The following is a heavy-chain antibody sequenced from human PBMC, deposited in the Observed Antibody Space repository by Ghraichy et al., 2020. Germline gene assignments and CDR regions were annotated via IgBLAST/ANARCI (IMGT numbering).Heavy chain of an antibody. J-gene: IGHJ6*02. Sequence: SETLSLTCTVSSGSVTSTSFYWTWIRQPPGKGLEWIGGIHYSGVTTYNPSLKSRVTISLDTSKNQFSLKMTSVTAADTAVYYCARDLRIEASGSLHNFGLDVWGQGTTVTVSS. D-gene: IGHD3-10*01. CDR2: IHYSGVT. CDR3: ARDLRIEASGSLHNFGLDV. CDR1: SGSVTSTSFY. V-gene: IGHV4-61*01.